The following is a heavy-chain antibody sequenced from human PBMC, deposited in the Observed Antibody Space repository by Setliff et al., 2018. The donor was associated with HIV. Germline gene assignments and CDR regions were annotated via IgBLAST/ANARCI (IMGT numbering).Heavy chain of an antibody. V-gene: IGHV4-34*01. J-gene: IGHJ5*02. D-gene: IGHD3-16*01. CDR1: GGSFSDYH. CDR3: ARGTKFVWGRWFDP. Sequence: SETLSLTCAVYGGSFSDYHWSWIRQPPRKRLEWIGELNDSGSTNYNPSLKSRVTISVDTSKNQFSLRLTSVTAADTAVYYCARGTKFVWGRWFDPWGQGTLVTVSS. CDR2: LNDSGST.